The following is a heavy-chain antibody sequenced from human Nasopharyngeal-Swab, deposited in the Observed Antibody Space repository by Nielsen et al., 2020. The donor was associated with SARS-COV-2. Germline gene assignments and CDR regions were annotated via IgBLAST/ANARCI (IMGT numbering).Heavy chain of an antibody. V-gene: IGHV4-39*01. CDR3: ARHFPVSSGYCSGGSCYQHGGPYYGMDV. D-gene: IGHD2-15*01. Sequence: SETLSLTCTVSGGSISSYYWGWIRQPPGKGLEWIGSIYYSGSTYYNPSLKSRVTISVDTSKNQFSLKLSSVTAADTAVYYCARHFPVSSGYCSGGSCYQHGGPYYGMDVWGQGTTVTVSS. CDR1: GGSISSYY. CDR2: IYYSGST. J-gene: IGHJ6*02.